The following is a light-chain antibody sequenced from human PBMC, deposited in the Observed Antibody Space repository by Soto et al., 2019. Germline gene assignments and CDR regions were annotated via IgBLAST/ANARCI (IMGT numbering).Light chain of an antibody. CDR1: QSVSTKY. V-gene: IGKV3-20*01. CDR3: QHYGSSPPDT. CDR2: DTS. J-gene: IGKJ2*01. Sequence: EIVLTQSPGTLSLSPGERATLSCRASQSVSTKYVAWYRQKPGQAPSLLIYDTSNRAAGVPDRFSATGSGTDFSLTISRLQPEDFAVYYCQHYGSSPPDTFGQGTKLEIK.